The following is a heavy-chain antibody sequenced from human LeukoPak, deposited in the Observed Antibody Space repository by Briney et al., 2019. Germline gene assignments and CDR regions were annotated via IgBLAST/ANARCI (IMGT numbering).Heavy chain of an antibody. D-gene: IGHD2-2*01. J-gene: IGHJ5*02. CDR1: GASMNGHY. Sequence: PSETLSLTCSVSGASMNGHYWTWIRLSPGKGLEWIAYIHYNGNTNYNPSLKSRVTLSLDTSKNQLSLKLSSVTAADTAVYYCTRGSTGRFDPWGQGTLVTVSS. V-gene: IGHV4-59*11. CDR3: TRGSTGRFDP. CDR2: IHYNGNT.